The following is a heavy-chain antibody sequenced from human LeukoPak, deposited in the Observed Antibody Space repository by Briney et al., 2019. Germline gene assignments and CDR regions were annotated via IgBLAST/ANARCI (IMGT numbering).Heavy chain of an antibody. D-gene: IGHD2-2*02. V-gene: IGHV4-30-2*01. Sequence: SQTLSLTCAVSGGSISSGGYSWSWIPQPPGKGLEWIGYIYHSGSTYYHPSLKSRVTISVDRPKNQSSLKPSSVTAADAAVYYCARVYTGWFDPWGQGTLVTVSS. CDR2: IYHSGST. J-gene: IGHJ5*02. CDR3: ARVYTGWFDP. CDR1: GGSISSGGYS.